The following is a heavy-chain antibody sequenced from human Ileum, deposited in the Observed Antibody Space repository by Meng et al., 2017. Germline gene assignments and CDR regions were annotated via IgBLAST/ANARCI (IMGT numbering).Heavy chain of an antibody. D-gene: IGHD5-18*01. J-gene: IGHJ4*02. V-gene: IGHV3-15*01. CDR2: IKSKTDGGTT. CDR3: TTVGYSYGYFDY. Sequence: GESLKISCAASGFTFSNAWMSWVRQAPGKGLEWVGRIKSKTDGGTTDYAAPVKGRFTISRDDSKNTLYLQMNSLKTEDTAVYYCTTVGYSYGYFDYWGQGTLVTVSS. CDR1: GFTFSNAW.